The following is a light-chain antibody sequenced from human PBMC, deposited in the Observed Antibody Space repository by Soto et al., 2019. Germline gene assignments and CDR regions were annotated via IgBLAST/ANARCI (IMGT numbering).Light chain of an antibody. V-gene: IGKV3-15*01. CDR1: QGFTTN. Sequence: QTPNSLSVSPGERVNLSCRAGQGFTTNFAWYQQKSGQSPRLLIYDVSTRATGVPARFSGTGSETDFTLTISGLQSEDSAVYFCQQYNNRPFSFGQGTRLAI. CDR3: QQYNNRPFS. J-gene: IGKJ5*01. CDR2: DVS.